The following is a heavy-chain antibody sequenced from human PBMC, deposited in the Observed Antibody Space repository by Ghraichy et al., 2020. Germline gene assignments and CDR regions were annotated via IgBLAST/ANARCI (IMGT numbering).Heavy chain of an antibody. Sequence: GSLRLSCVVSGFTVSNNYMTWVRQAPGKGLEWVADIYSGGGTYYADSVRGRFTISRDNSKNTVYLQMNSLRVEDTAMYYCTRNVGYWGQGTLVTVSS. J-gene: IGHJ4*02. CDR1: GFTVSNNY. CDR3: TRNVGY. V-gene: IGHV3-53*01. D-gene: IGHD3-10*01. CDR2: IYSGGGT.